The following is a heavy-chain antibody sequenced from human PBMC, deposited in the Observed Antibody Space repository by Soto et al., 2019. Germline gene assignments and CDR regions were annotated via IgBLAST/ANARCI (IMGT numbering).Heavy chain of an antibody. CDR1: GGSISSSSYY. V-gene: IGHV4-39*01. CDR3: ASQSTTLAPRGYQLISVFGLMDV. J-gene: IGHJ6*02. CDR2: IYYSGST. Sequence: SETLSLTCTVSGGSISSSSYYWGWIRQPPGKGLEWIGSIYYSGSTYYNPSLKSRVTISVDTSKNQFSLKLSSVTAADTAVYYCASQSTTLAPRGYQLISVFGLMDVWGQGTTVTVSS. D-gene: IGHD2-2*01.